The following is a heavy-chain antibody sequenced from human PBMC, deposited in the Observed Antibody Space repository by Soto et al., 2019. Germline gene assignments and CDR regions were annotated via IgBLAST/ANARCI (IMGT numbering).Heavy chain of an antibody. CDR1: GYKFTTFW. D-gene: IGHD2-15*01. CDR3: ASRAWGCSRYGFDV. J-gene: IGHJ3*01. V-gene: IGHV5-10-1*01. CDR2: NGPTDTFT. Sequence: GESPKTLRQTPGYKFTTFWLNWDPPTPGRGLGGLGRNGPTDTFTNYTPPFEGLVTISVDRSISTAYLRWNSLHASDTAIYCCASRAWGCSRYGFDVWGQGTTVTVSS.